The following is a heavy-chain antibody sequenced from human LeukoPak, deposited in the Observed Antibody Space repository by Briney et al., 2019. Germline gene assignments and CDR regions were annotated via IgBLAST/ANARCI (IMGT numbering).Heavy chain of an antibody. Sequence: GGSLRLSCAASEFTFSNYNMNWVRQAPGKGLEWASAISGSGGSTYYADSVKGRFTISRDNSKNTLYLQMNSLRAEDTAVYYCAKAQQWPSSHYWGQGTLVTVSS. V-gene: IGHV3-23*01. CDR3: AKAQQWPSSHY. CDR1: EFTFSNYN. CDR2: ISGSGGST. J-gene: IGHJ4*02. D-gene: IGHD6-19*01.